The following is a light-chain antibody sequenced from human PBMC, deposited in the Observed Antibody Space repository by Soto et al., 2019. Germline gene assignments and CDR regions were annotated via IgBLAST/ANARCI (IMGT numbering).Light chain of an antibody. V-gene: IGKV1-5*03. CDR3: QQYNSYSTWT. CDR1: QSISSW. CDR2: KAS. Sequence: DIQMTQSPSTLSASVGDRVTITCRASQSISSWLAWYQQKPGKAPKLLIYKASSLESGVPSRFSVTGSGTEFTLTISSPQPDDFAPYYCQQYNSYSTWTFGQGTKVEIK. J-gene: IGKJ1*01.